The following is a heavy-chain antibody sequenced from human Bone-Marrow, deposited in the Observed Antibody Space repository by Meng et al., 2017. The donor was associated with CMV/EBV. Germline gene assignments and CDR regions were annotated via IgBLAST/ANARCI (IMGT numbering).Heavy chain of an antibody. J-gene: IGHJ4*02. CDR1: GYTFTGYY. D-gene: IGHD6-6*01. Sequence: VQLVQAGAEAKKPGASVKVSCKASGYTFTGYYMHWVRQAPGQGLEWMGWINPNSGGTNYAQKFQGRVTMTRDTSISTAYMELSRLRSDDTAVYYCSRDGLYSSSHFDYWGQGTLVTVSS. CDR2: INPNSGGT. CDR3: SRDGLYSSSHFDY. V-gene: IGHV1-2*02.